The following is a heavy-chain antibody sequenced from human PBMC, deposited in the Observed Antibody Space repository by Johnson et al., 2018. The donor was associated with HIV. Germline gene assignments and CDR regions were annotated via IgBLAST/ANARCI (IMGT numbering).Heavy chain of an antibody. D-gene: IGHD1-20*01. CDR3: AKDHPDNWNPPFHAFDI. J-gene: IGHJ3*02. Sequence: VQLVESGGDLVQPGGSLRLSCAASEFTFSKFAMSWVRQAPGKGLEWVSTISASGGLTYYADSVKGRFTISRDNSKNTLCLQMRSLRAEDAALYYCAKDHPDNWNPPFHAFDIWGQGTMVTVSS. CDR1: EFTFSKFA. CDR2: ISASGGLT. V-gene: IGHV3-23*04.